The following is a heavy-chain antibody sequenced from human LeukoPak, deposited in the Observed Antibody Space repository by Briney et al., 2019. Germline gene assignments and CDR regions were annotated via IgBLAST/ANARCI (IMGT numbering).Heavy chain of an antibody. CDR3: ARGSGFVTIFGVVNWFDP. V-gene: IGHV4-30-4*08. J-gene: IGHJ5*02. D-gene: IGHD3-3*01. CDR2: IYYSGST. CDR1: GGSISSGSYY. Sequence: SQTLSLTCTVSGGSISSGSYYWSWIRQPAGKGLEWIGYIYYSGSTYYNPSLKSRVTISVDTSKNQFSLKLSSVTAADTAVYYCARGSGFVTIFGVVNWFDPWGQGTLVTVSS.